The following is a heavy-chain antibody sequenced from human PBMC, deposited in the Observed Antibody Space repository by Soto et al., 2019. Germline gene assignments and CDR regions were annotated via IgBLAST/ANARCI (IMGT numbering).Heavy chain of an antibody. CDR1: RFTFSDYY. J-gene: IGHJ1*01. CDR2: ISGSGSTI. CDR3: ARDCSSSSCYGYFQH. Sequence: QVQLVESGGGLVKPGGSLRLSCAASRFTFSDYYMSWIRQAPGKGLEWVSHISGSGSTIYFADSVKGRFTISRDNAKNSLYLQMNSLRAEDTAVYYCARDCSSSSCYGYFQHCGQGTRVTVSS. D-gene: IGHD2-2*01. V-gene: IGHV3-11*01.